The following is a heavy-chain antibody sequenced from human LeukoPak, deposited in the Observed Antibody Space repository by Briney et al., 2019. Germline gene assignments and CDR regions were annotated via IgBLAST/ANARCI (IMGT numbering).Heavy chain of an antibody. D-gene: IGHD3-10*01. CDR3: ARDEDYYGSGSYTAPDAFDI. J-gene: IGHJ3*02. CDR1: GFTFSSYS. Sequence: PGGSLRLSCAASGFTFSSYSMNWLRQAPGKGLEWVTYINSSSSTIYYADSVKGRFTIARDNAKNSLYLQMNSLRAEDTAVYYCARDEDYYGSGSYTAPDAFDIWGQGTMVTVSS. CDR2: INSSSSTI. V-gene: IGHV3-48*01.